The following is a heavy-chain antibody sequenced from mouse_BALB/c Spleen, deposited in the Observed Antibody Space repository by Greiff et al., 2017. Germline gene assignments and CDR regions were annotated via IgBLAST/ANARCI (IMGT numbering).Heavy chain of an antibody. V-gene: IGHV1-18*01. D-gene: IGHD2-3*01. Sequence: SGPELVKPGASVKIPCKASGYTFTDYNMDWVKQSHGKSLEWIGDINPNNGGTIYNQKFKGKATLTVDKSSSTAYMELRSLTSEDTAVYYCARKIYDGYYAMDYWGQGTSVTVSS. CDR1: GYTFTDYN. CDR2: INPNNGGT. CDR3: ARKIYDGYYAMDY. J-gene: IGHJ4*01.